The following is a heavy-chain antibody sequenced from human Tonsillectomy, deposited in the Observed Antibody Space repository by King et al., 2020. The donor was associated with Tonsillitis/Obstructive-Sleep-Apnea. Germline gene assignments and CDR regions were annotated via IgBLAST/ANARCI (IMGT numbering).Heavy chain of an antibody. J-gene: IGHJ5*02. CDR1: GGSSSGFY. CDR3: AREDGDSAYDYGGWFDP. CDR2: INHFGST. Sequence: VQLQQWGAGLLKPSETLSLTCAVYGGSSSGFYWSWIRQPPGKGLEWIGEINHFGSTNYNQSPKSRFTISVDTSKNQFSLKLSSVTAADTAVYYCAREDGDSAYDYGGWFDPWGQGTLVTVSS. D-gene: IGHD5-12*01. V-gene: IGHV4-34*01.